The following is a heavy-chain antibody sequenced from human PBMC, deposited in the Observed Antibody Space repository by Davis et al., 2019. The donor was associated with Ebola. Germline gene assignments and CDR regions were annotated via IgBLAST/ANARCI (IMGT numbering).Heavy chain of an antibody. D-gene: IGHD2-21*02. CDR2: IKQDGSEK. CDR3: ARGRRYCGGDCYLFDY. CDR1: GFTFSSHW. J-gene: IGHJ4*02. V-gene: IGHV3-7*03. Sequence: GGSLTLSCAASGFTFSSHWTSWVRQAPGPGLEWVANIKQDGSEKYYVDSVKGRFTISRDNAKNSLYRQMNSLRAEDTAVYYCARGRRYCGGDCYLFDYWGQGTMVTVSS.